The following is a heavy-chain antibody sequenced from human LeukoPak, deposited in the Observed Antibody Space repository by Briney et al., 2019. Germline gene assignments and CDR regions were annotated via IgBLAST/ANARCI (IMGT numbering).Heavy chain of an antibody. CDR2: ICAYNGNT. D-gene: IGHD2-15*01. J-gene: IGHJ3*02. CDR3: ERAYCMCGSYRGRTDAFDI. V-gene: IGHV1-18*01. Sequence: ASVKVSCKASGYTFTSYGISWVRQAAGQGLEWMGWICAYNGNTNYAQKLQGRVTMTTDTSTSTAYMELRSLRSNDTTEYYCERAYCMCGSYRGRTDAFDIWGQGTMDTVSS. CDR1: GYTFTSYG.